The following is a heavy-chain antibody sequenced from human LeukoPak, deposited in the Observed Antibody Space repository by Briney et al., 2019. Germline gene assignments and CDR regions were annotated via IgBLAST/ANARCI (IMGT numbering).Heavy chain of an antibody. V-gene: IGHV3-7*01. CDR2: IKQDGSEK. CDR1: GFTFSNYW. CDR3: ARAGYGDSLSIWFDP. J-gene: IGHJ5*02. Sequence: GGSLRLSCAASGFTFSNYWMSWVRQAPGKWLEWVANIKQDGSEKYYVDSVKGRFTISRDNAKNSLYLQMNSLRAEDTAVYYCARAGYGDSLSIWFDPWGQGTLVTVSS. D-gene: IGHD4-17*01.